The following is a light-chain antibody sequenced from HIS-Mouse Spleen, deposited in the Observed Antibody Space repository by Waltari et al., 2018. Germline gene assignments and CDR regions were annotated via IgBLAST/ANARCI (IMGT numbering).Light chain of an antibody. CDR1: SSNIGAGYD. V-gene: IGLV1-40*01. J-gene: IGLJ3*02. CDR2: GCS. Sequence: QSVLTQPPSVSGAPGQRVTISCTGSSSNIGAGYDVHWYQQLPGTAPELLIYGCSSRPSGVPDRCSGSRSGTSASLAITGLQAEDEADYYCQSYDSSLSGSVFGGGTKLTVL. CDR3: QSYDSSLSGSV.